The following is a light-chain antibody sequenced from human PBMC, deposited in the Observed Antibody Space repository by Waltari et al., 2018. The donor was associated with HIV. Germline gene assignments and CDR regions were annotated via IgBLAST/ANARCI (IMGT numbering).Light chain of an antibody. V-gene: IGLV3-21*02. CDR1: NIGSKS. J-gene: IGLJ3*02. CDR2: DDS. Sequence: SNVLTQPPSVSVAPGQTARITRGGNNIGSKSVHWYQQKPGQAPVVVVFDDSDRPSGIPERFSGSNSANTATLTISTVEAGDEADYYCQVWDSRRDWVFGGGTKLTVL. CDR3: QVWDSRRDWV.